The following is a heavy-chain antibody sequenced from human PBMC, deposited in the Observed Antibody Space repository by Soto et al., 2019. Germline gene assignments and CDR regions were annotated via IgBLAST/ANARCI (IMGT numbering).Heavy chain of an antibody. CDR2: INPRGGST. J-gene: IGHJ5*02. CDR3: ARVALSGGGWLDP. CDR1: GYTFTSYY. V-gene: IGHV1-46*01. Sequence: QVQLVQSGAEVKKPGASVNVSCKASGYTFTSYYMHWVRQAPGPGLEWMGIINPRGGSTTYAQKFQGRVTVTRDTSTSTVYMELSNLRSDDTAIYYCARVALSGGGWLDPWGQGTLVTVSS. D-gene: IGHD1-26*01.